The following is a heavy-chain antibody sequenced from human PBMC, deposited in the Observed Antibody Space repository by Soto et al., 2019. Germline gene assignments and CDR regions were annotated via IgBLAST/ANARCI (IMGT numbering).Heavy chain of an antibody. D-gene: IGHD3-10*01. CDR3: AGCRGDYPGVHWLGP. V-gene: IGHV1-69*12. CDR1: GGTFSSYA. CDR2: IIPIFGTA. Sequence: QVQLVQSGAEVKKPGSSVKVSCKASGGTFSSYAISWVRQAPGQGLEWMGGIIPIFGTANYAQKFQGRVTITADESTSPDHMEMSNLGDEDTAGDHGAGCRGDYPGVHWLGPWGQGTLVTVSS. J-gene: IGHJ5*02.